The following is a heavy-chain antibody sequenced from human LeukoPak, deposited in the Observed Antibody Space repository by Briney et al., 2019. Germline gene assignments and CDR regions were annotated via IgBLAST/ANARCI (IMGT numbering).Heavy chain of an antibody. Sequence: PGGSLRLSCAASGFNFRASWMNWVRQAPGKGLEWVSTISGYGADTFYAESVKGRFTISRDNSKNTLYLEVNSLRVEDTAAYYCAKSSGYMDVWGKGTTVTVSS. V-gene: IGHV3-23*01. CDR2: ISGYGADT. J-gene: IGHJ6*03. D-gene: IGHD3-22*01. CDR1: GFNFRASW. CDR3: AKSSGYMDV.